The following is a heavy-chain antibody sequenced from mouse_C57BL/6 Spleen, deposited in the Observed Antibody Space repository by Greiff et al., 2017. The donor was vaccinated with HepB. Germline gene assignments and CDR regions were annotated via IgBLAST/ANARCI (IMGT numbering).Heavy chain of an antibody. V-gene: IGHV1-82*01. D-gene: IGHD2-4*01. CDR2: IYPGDGDT. CDR1: GYAFSSSW. CDR3: AREGIYYDYEYYAMDY. J-gene: IGHJ4*01. Sequence: VQLQQSGPELVKPGASVKISCKASGYAFSSSWMNWVKQRPGKGLEWIGRIYPGDGDTNYNGKFKGKATLTADKSSSTAYMQLSSLTSEDSAVYFGAREGIYYDYEYYAMDYWGQGTSVTVSS.